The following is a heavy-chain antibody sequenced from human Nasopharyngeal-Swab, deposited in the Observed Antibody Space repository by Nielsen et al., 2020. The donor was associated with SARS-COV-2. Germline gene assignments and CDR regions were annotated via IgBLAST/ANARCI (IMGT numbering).Heavy chain of an antibody. CDR1: GYTFTSYY. CDR3: TRGTYDMDV. V-gene: IGHV1-46*01. Sequence: ASVKVSCKASGYTFTSYYMHWVRQAPGQGLEWMGIINPRGGSTSYAQKFQGRVTMTRDTSTGTLYMNLRSLTSDDTAVYYCTRGTYDMDVWGQGTTVTVSS. CDR2: INPRGGST. J-gene: IGHJ6*02.